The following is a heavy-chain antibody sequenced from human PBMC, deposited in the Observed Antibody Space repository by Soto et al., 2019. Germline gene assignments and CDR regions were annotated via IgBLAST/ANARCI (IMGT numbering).Heavy chain of an antibody. J-gene: IGHJ4*02. CDR2: IYYSGNT. CDR3: ARSVTSFDL. Sequence: QVQLQESGPGLVKPSETLSLTCTVSGGSISTDYWNWIRQPPGKGLEWIGYIYYSGNTNYNPSLKSRVSISLDMSKKQFSLKLRSVTAVDTAVYYCARSVTSFDLWGQGTLVTVSS. D-gene: IGHD4-17*01. V-gene: IGHV4-59*01. CDR1: GGSISTDY.